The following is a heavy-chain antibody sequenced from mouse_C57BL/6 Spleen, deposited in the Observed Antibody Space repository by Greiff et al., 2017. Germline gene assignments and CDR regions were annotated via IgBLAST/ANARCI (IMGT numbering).Heavy chain of an antibody. CDR1: GYTFTSYW. Sequence: VQLQQPGAELVRPGTSVKLSCKASGYTFTSYWMHWVKQRPGQGLEWIGVIDPSDSYTNYNQKFKGKATLTVDTSSSTAYMQLSSLTSEDSAVYYCARRRPYAMDYWGQGTSVTVSS. CDR3: ARRRPYAMDY. V-gene: IGHV1-59*01. J-gene: IGHJ4*01. CDR2: IDPSDSYT.